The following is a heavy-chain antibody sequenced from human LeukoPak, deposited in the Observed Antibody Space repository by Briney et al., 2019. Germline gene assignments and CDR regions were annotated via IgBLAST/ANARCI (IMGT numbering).Heavy chain of an antibody. CDR2: ISSNGGST. CDR1: GFTFSSYA. Sequence: GGSLRLSCAASGFTFSSYAMHWVRQAPGKGLEYVSAISSNGGSTYYVNSVKGRFTISRDNSKNTLYLQMGSLRAEDMAVYYCARDQEGYCSGGSCYSPAFDIWGQGTMVTVSS. D-gene: IGHD2-15*01. CDR3: ARDQEGYCSGGSCYSPAFDI. J-gene: IGHJ3*02. V-gene: IGHV3-64*01.